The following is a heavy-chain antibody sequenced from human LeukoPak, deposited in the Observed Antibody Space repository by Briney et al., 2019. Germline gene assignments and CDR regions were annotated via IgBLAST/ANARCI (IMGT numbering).Heavy chain of an antibody. CDR1: GFTVSSNY. V-gene: IGHV3-53*01. Sequence: GGSLRLSCAASGFTVSSNYMSWVRQAPGKGLEWVSVIYSGGSTYYADSVKGRFTISRDNSKNTLYLQMNSLRAEDTAVYYCARGDETATLDPWGQGTLVTVSS. CDR2: IYSGGST. J-gene: IGHJ5*02. D-gene: IGHD5-24*01. CDR3: ARGDETATLDP.